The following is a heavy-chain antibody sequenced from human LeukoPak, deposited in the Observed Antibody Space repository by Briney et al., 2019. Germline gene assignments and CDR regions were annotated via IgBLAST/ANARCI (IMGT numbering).Heavy chain of an antibody. Sequence: GGSLRLPCAASGFTFSDYYMAWIRQAPGKGLEWISYISTSGSAVYYADSVKGRFTMSRDNAKNSLYLQMNSLRAEDTAVYYCARRAPFYYNSWSPTHDYGMDVWGQGTTVTVSS. CDR1: GFTFSDYY. V-gene: IGHV3-11*01. J-gene: IGHJ6*02. D-gene: IGHD3-10*01. CDR3: ARRAPFYYNSWSPTHDYGMDV. CDR2: ISTSGSAV.